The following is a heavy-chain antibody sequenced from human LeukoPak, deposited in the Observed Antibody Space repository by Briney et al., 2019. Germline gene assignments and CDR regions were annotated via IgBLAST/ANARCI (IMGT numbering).Heavy chain of an antibody. D-gene: IGHD2-2*01. J-gene: IGHJ4*02. Sequence: GGSLILSCSASGFTFSSYSMTWVRQAPGKGLEWISYIGISSGNTKYADSVKGRFTISGDKAKNSVYLQMNSLRVEDTAVYYCARDAKYAFDNWAREPWSPSPQ. CDR3: ARDAKYAFDN. V-gene: IGHV3-48*01. CDR2: IGISSGNT. CDR1: GFTFSSYS.